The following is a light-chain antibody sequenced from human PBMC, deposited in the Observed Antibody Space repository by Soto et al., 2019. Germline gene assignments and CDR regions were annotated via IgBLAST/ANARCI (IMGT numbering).Light chain of an antibody. CDR2: DAS. J-gene: IGKJ1*01. CDR1: QSVNRY. Sequence: IGVTQSPSTLSLSPGERATLSCWASQSVNRYLVWYQQKPGQAPRLLMYDASNRATGIPARFSGSGSGTDFTLTISRLEPEDFAVYYCQQYGSSGTFGQGTKVDIK. V-gene: IGKV3-11*01. CDR3: QQYGSSGT.